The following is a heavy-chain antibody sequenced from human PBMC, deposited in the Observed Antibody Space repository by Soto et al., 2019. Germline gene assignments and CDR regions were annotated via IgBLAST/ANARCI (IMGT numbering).Heavy chain of an antibody. CDR2: ISYDGSNK. D-gene: IGHD4-17*01. J-gene: IGHJ2*01. CDR1: GFTFSSYG. CDR3: AKSGLHDYGETSWYSDL. Sequence: GGSLRLSCAASGFTFSSYGMHWVRQAPGKGLEWVAVISYDGSNKYYADSVKGRFTISRDNSKNTLYLQMNSLRAEDTAVYYCAKSGLHDYGETSWYSDLWGRGTLVPVSS. V-gene: IGHV3-30*18.